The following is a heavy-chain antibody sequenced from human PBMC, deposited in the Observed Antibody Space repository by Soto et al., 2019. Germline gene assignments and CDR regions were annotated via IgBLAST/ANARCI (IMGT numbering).Heavy chain of an antibody. CDR3: AKGGRQWLVTSDFNY. V-gene: IGHV3-30*18. Sequence: VQLVESGGGVVQPGRSLRLSCAASGFTFSDYAMHWVRQAPGKGLEWVAVVSHDGRNTHYADSVKGRFTISRDSSTNTVPLEMTSLRAEDTAVYYCAKGGRQWLVTSDFNYWGPGALVTVSS. J-gene: IGHJ4*02. CDR2: VSHDGRNT. D-gene: IGHD6-19*01. CDR1: GFTFSDYA.